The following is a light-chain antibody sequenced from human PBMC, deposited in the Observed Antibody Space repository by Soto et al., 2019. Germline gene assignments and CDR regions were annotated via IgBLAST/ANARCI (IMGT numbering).Light chain of an antibody. J-gene: IGKJ2*01. CDR3: MQALQTPLT. V-gene: IGKV2-28*01. Sequence: DIVMTQSPLSLPVTPGEPASISWRSSQSLLHSNGYNYLDWYLQRPGQSPQLLIYLGSNRASGVPDRFSGSGSGTDFTLKISRVEAEDVGVYYCMQALQTPLTFGQGTKLEIK. CDR1: QSLLHSNGYNY. CDR2: LGS.